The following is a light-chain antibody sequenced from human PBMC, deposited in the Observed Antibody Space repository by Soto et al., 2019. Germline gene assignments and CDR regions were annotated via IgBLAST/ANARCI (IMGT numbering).Light chain of an antibody. V-gene: IGKV3-20*01. CDR2: GAS. Sequence: EMGLTQSPGTLSLSPGERATLSCRARQRVSSSYLAWYQQKPGQAPRLLIYGASSRATGIPDRFSGSGSGTDFTLTISRREPEDFAVYYCQEYGSSRTFGQGTKVEIK. CDR1: QRVSSSY. CDR3: QEYGSSRT. J-gene: IGKJ1*01.